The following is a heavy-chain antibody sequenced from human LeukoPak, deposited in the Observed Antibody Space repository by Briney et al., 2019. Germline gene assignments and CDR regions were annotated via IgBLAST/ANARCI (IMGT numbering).Heavy chain of an antibody. V-gene: IGHV3-23*01. CDR2: ISGSGGST. CDR3: AKGGVYYYYYMDV. Sequence: QSGGSLRLSCAASGFTFSSYAMSWVRQAPGKGLEWVSAISGSGGSTYYADSVKGRFTISRDNSKNTLYLQMNSPRAEDTAVYHCAKGGVYYYYYMDVWGKGTTVTVSS. J-gene: IGHJ6*03. CDR1: GFTFSSYA.